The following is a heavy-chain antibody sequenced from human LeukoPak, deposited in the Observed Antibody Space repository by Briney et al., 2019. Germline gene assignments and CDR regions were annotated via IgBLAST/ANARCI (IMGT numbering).Heavy chain of an antibody. Sequence: SETLSLTCTVSGGSISSYYWSWIRQPAGKGLEWIGRIYTSGSTNYNPSLKSRVTISVDTSKNQFSLKLSSVTAADTAVYYCARRPLGPPAATSINWFDPWGQGTLVTVSS. CDR1: GGSISSYY. V-gene: IGHV4-4*07. D-gene: IGHD6-13*01. CDR2: IYTSGST. J-gene: IGHJ5*02. CDR3: ARRPLGPPAATSINWFDP.